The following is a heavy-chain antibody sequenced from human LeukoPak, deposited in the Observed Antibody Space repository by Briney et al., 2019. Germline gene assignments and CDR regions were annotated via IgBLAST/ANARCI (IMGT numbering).Heavy chain of an antibody. CDR2: INPNSGGT. D-gene: IGHD4-17*01. Sequence: RVASVKVSCKASGYTFTGYYMHWVRQAPGQGLEWMGWINPNSGGTNCAQKFQGWVTMTRDTSISTAYMELSRLRSDDTAVYYCAPTVTTGGQYPKTHYSSSGRDVWGQGPRSPSP. CDR3: APTVTTGGQYPKTHYSSSGRDV. V-gene: IGHV1-2*04. J-gene: IGHJ6*02. CDR1: GYTFTGYY.